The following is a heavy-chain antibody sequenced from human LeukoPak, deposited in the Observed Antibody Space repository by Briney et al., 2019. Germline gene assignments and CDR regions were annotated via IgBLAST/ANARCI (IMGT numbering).Heavy chain of an antibody. Sequence: GESLKISGEGGGYSITSYWSGWGREMRGEVLEWLGIIYPGDSHPRYSPSFQGQVTISAHKSLSTAHLQWSSLKASDTAMYYCARGLNFDYWGQGTLVTVSS. V-gene: IGHV5-51*01. CDR1: GYSITSYW. J-gene: IGHJ4*02. CDR2: IYPGDSHP. CDR3: ARGLNFDY.